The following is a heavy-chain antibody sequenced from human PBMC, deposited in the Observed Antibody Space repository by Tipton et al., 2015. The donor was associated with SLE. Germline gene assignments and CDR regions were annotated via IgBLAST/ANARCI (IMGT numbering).Heavy chain of an antibody. D-gene: IGHD1-26*01. CDR3: ARSGSYPYYYYYMDV. V-gene: IGHV4-31*03. CDR1: GVSISSDGYY. Sequence: TLSLTCSVSGVSISSDGYYWSWIRQHPGKGLEWIGSVDYSGNTHYNPSLRSRITISVDTSKNQFSLKLSSVTAADTAVYYCARSGSYPYYYYYMDVWGKGTTVSVSS. CDR2: VDYSGNT. J-gene: IGHJ6*03.